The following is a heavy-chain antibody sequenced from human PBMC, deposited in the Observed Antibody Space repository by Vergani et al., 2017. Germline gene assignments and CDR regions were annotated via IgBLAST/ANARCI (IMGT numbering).Heavy chain of an antibody. V-gene: IGHV4-39*01. Sequence: QMQLQESGPGLVKASETLSLTCTVSGDSIISRSYYWGWIRQPPGKGLEWIGSIYNSGNGDSSSSLKSRVPISADTSKNQFSLRLTSVTAADTAVYYCASGKYYSDSTSQFRGRYFDVWGRGTLVTVPS. CDR3: ASGKYYSDSTSQFRGRYFDV. D-gene: IGHD3-16*01. CDR1: GDSIISRSYY. J-gene: IGHJ2*01. CDR2: IYNSGNG.